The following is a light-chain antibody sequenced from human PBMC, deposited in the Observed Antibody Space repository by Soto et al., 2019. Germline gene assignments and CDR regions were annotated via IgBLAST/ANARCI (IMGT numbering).Light chain of an antibody. CDR3: SSYTSYSILYV. CDR1: SSDDGGYNY. Sequence: QSALTQPASVSGSPGQSITISCTGTSSDDGGYNYVSWYQQHPGKAPKLMIYEGSNRPSGVSNRFSGSKSGNTASLTISGLQAEDEADYYCSSYTSYSILYVFGTGTKLPVL. CDR2: EGS. J-gene: IGLJ1*01. V-gene: IGLV2-14*01.